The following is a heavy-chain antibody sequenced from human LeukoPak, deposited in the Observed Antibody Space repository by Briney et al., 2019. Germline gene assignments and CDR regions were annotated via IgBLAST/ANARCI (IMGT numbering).Heavy chain of an antibody. CDR1: GYTFTSYG. CDR2: ISAYNGNT. CDR3: ARSIAAAGTTEDY. Sequence: ASVKVSCKASGYTFTSYGISWVRQAPGQGLEWMGWISAYNGNTNYAQKFQGRVTITADKSTSTAYMELSSLRSEDTAVYYCARSIAAAGTTEDYWGQGTLVTVSS. J-gene: IGHJ4*02. D-gene: IGHD6-13*01. V-gene: IGHV1-18*01.